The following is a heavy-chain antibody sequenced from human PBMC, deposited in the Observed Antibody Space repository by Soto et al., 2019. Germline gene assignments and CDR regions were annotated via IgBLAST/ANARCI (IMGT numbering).Heavy chain of an antibody. Sequence: LSLTCTVSGGSISSGGYYWSWIRQHPGKGLGWIGYIYYSGSTYYNPSLKSRVTISVDTSKNQFSLKLSSVTAADTAVYYCAREWKATSPWYFDYWGQGTLVTDSS. CDR3: AREWKATSPWYFDY. D-gene: IGHD5-12*01. CDR2: IYYSGST. CDR1: GGSISSGGYY. J-gene: IGHJ4*02. V-gene: IGHV4-31*03.